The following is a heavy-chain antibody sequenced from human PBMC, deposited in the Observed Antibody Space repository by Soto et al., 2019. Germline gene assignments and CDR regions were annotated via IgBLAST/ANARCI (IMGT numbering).Heavy chain of an antibody. CDR1: GYTFTSYD. J-gene: IGHJ6*02. CDR3: ERPQVLRYFDWLANPTEYGMDV. Sequence: ASVKVSCKASGYTFTSYDINWVRQATGQGLEGMGWMNPNSGNTGYAQKFQGRGTMTRNTPIRTAYMELSSLRSEDTAVYYCERPQVLRYFDWLANPTEYGMDVWGQGTTVTVS. D-gene: IGHD3-9*01. CDR2: MNPNSGNT. V-gene: IGHV1-8*01.